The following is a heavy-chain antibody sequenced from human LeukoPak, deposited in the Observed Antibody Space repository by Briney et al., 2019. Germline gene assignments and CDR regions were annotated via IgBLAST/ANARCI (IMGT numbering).Heavy chain of an antibody. CDR3: AKVPQGNWNDHFDY. V-gene: IGHV3-30*18. J-gene: IGHJ4*02. Sequence: PGGSLRLSCAASGFTFSSYGMHWVRQAPGKGLEWVAVISYDGSNKYYADSVKGRFTISRDNSKNTLYLQMNSLRAEDTAVYYCAKVPQGNWNDHFDYWGQGTLVTVSS. D-gene: IGHD1-20*01. CDR1: GFTFSSYG. CDR2: ISYDGSNK.